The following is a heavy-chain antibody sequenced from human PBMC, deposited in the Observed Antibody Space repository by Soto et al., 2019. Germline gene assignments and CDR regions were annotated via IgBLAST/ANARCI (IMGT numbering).Heavy chain of an antibody. D-gene: IGHD5-12*01. CDR3: ARAGGYPSLVIYYYYGMDV. Sequence: PGGSLRLSCAASGFTFSSYGMHWVRQAPGKGLEWVAVIWYDGSNKYYADSAKGRFTISRDNSKNTLYLQMNSLRAEDTAVYYCARAGGYPSLVIYYYYGMDVWGQGTTVTVSS. J-gene: IGHJ6*02. V-gene: IGHV3-33*01. CDR1: GFTFSSYG. CDR2: IWYDGSNK.